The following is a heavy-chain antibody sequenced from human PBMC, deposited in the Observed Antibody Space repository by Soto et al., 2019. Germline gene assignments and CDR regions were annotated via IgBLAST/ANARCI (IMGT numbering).Heavy chain of an antibody. Sequence: GESLKISCKGSGYSFTSYWIGWGRQMPGKGLEWIGIIYPGDSETRYSPSFQGQVTVSPDKSTSTAYLQWNSLKAADTAMYYCARHSLGRGMISRDYYMDVWGKGTTVTVSS. V-gene: IGHV5-51*01. J-gene: IGHJ6*03. CDR1: GYSFTSYW. CDR3: ARHSLGRGMISRDYYMDV. D-gene: IGHD7-27*01. CDR2: IYPGDSET.